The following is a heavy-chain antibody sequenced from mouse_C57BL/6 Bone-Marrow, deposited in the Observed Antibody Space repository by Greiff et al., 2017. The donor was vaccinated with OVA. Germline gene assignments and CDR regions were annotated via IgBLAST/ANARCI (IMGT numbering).Heavy chain of an antibody. CDR3: ARITPSYRWDPYYAMDY. CDR1: GFSLSTFGMG. V-gene: IGHV8-8*01. CDR2: IWWDDDK. Sequence: QVTLKVCGPGILQPSQTLSLTCSFSGFSLSTFGMGVGWIRQPSGKGLEWLAHIWWDDDKYYNPVLKSRLTISKDTSKNQVFLKIANVDTADTATYYCARITPSYRWDPYYAMDYWGQGTSVTVSS. J-gene: IGHJ4*01. D-gene: IGHD4-1*01.